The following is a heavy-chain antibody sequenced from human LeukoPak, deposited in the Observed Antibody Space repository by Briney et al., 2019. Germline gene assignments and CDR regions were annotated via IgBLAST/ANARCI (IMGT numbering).Heavy chain of an antibody. CDR3: AREASGYSSRKRAFDI. Sequence: ASVKVSCKASGYTFTSYAMHWVRQAPGQRLEWMGWINAGNGNTKYSQKFQGRVTITRDTSASTAYMELSSLRSEDTAVYYCAREASGYSSRKRAFDIWGQGTMVTVSS. V-gene: IGHV1-3*01. D-gene: IGHD6-13*01. CDR2: INAGNGNT. CDR1: GYTFTSYA. J-gene: IGHJ3*02.